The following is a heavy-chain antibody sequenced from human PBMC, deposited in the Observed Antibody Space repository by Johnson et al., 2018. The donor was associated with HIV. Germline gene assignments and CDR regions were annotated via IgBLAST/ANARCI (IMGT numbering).Heavy chain of an antibody. V-gene: IGHV3-23*04. CDR1: GFTFSSYA. CDR3: AKYRIVGPTRGSAFDI. Sequence: VQLVESGGGLVQPGGSLRLSCAASGFTFSSYAMSWVRQAPGKGLEWVSTISGSGGSTYYADSVNGRFTISRDNSKNTLYLQMNSLRAEDTAIYYCAKYRIVGPTRGSAFDIWGQGTMVTVSS. CDR2: ISGSGGST. J-gene: IGHJ3*02. D-gene: IGHD1-26*01.